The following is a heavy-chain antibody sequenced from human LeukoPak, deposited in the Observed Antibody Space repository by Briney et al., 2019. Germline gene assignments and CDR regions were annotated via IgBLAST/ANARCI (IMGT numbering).Heavy chain of an antibody. D-gene: IGHD1-26*01. CDR3: ARARGSPQ. CDR2: ISSRSSYI. Sequence: GGSLRLSCAASGFTFSSYSMNWVRQAPGKGLEWVSSISSRSSYIYYADSVKGRFTISRDNAKNSLYLQMNSLRAEDTAVYYCARARGSPQWGQGTLVTVSS. V-gene: IGHV3-21*01. CDR1: GFTFSSYS. J-gene: IGHJ4*02.